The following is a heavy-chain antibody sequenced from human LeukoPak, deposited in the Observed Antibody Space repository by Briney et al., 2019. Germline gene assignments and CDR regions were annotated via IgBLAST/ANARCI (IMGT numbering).Heavy chain of an antibody. CDR1: GGSISSGSYY. CDR2: IYYSGST. J-gene: IGHJ3*02. Sequence: SETLSLTCTVSGGSISSGSYYWGWIRQPPGKGLEWIGSIYYSGSTYYNPSLKSRVTISVDTSKNQFSLKLSSVTAADTAVYYCARHVIAAAGTSDAFGIWGQGTMVTVSS. V-gene: IGHV4-39*01. CDR3: ARHVIAAAGTSDAFGI. D-gene: IGHD6-13*01.